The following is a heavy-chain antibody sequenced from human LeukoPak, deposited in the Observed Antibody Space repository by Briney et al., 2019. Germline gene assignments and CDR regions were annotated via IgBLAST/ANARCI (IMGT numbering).Heavy chain of an antibody. CDR2: ISPNSGGT. CDR1: GYTFTGYY. J-gene: IGHJ3*02. Sequence: ASVKVSCKASGYTFTGYYMHWVRQAPGQGLEWMGWISPNSGGTNYAQKFQGRVTMTRDTSISTAYMELSRLRSDDTAVYYCASYCSSTSCYSNDAFDIWGQGTMVTVSS. D-gene: IGHD2-2*02. CDR3: ASYCSSTSCYSNDAFDI. V-gene: IGHV1-2*02.